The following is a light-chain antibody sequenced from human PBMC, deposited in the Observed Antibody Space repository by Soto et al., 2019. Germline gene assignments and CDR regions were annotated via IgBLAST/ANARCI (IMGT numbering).Light chain of an antibody. CDR1: QSVSSY. V-gene: IGKV3-20*01. CDR3: QQYGSSTIT. Sequence: EIVLTQPPATLSLSPGERATLCCRASQSVSSYLAWYQQKPGQAPRLLIYGTSSRATGIPDRFSGSGSGTDFTLTISRLEPEDFAVYYCQQYGSSTITFGQGTRLEIK. J-gene: IGKJ5*01. CDR2: GTS.